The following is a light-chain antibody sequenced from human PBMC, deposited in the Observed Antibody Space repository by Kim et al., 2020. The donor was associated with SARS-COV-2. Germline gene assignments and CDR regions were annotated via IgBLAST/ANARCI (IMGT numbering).Light chain of an antibody. CDR2: RNN. J-gene: IGLJ3*02. CDR3: SAWDSSLNVWV. CDR1: NNNVRNQG. V-gene: IGLV10-54*04. Sequence: QNATLPCTGNNNNVRNQGAAWLQQHQGHPPKLLSYRNNNRPSGISERFSASRSGDTASLTITGLQPEDETDYYCSAWDSSLNVWVFGGGTQLTVL.